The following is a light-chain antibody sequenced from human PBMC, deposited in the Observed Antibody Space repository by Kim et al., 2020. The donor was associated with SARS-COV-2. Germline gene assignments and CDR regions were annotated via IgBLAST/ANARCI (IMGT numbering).Light chain of an antibody. V-gene: IGKV1-8*01. CDR2: GAS. Sequence: AIRMTQSPSSLSASTGDRVTITCRASQGINNYLAWYQQNPGKAPKLLIFGASTLHSGVPSRFSGSGSGTDFSLTISCLRSEDFATYFCQQYYNYPITFGQGTRLEIK. CDR3: QQYYNYPIT. J-gene: IGKJ5*01. CDR1: QGINNY.